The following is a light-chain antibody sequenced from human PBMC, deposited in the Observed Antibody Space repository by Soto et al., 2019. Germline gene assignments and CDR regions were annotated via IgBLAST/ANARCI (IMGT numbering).Light chain of an antibody. Sequence: DIVMTQSPDSLAVSLGERATINCKSSQSLLYSSNNKNYLAWYQQKPGQPPKLLIYWASTRESGVPDRFSGSRSRTDYTLTISSLQAEDVAVYYCQEYYATPYTFGPGTKVDI. CDR3: QEYYATPYT. CDR1: QSLLYSSNNKNY. J-gene: IGKJ3*01. V-gene: IGKV4-1*01. CDR2: WAS.